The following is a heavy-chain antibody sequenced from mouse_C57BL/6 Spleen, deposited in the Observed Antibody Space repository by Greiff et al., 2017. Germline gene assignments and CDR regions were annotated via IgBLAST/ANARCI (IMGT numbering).Heavy chain of an antibody. D-gene: IGHD2-4*01. J-gene: IGHJ4*01. Sequence: QVQPQQPGAELVRPGSSVKLSCKASGYTFTSYWMHWVTQRPIQGLEWIGNIDPSDSETHYNQKFKDKATLTVDKSSSTAYMQLSSLTSEDSAVYYCARGYYDPPYYYAMDYWGQGTSVTVSS. V-gene: IGHV1-52*01. CDR1: GYTFTSYW. CDR3: ARGYYDPPYYYAMDY. CDR2: IDPSDSET.